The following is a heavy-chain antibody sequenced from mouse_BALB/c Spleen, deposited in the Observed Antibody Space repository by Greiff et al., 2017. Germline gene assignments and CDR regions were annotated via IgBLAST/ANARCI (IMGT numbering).Heavy chain of an antibody. Sequence: EVKLMESGPSLVKPSQTLSLTCSVTGDSITSGYWNWIRKFPGNKLEYMGYISYSGSTYYNPSLKSRISITRDTSKNQYYLQLNSVTTEDTATYDCARYRGDTGYAMDYWGQGTSVTVSS. J-gene: IGHJ4*01. CDR2: ISYSGST. V-gene: IGHV3-8*02. CDR3: ARYRGDTGYAMDY. D-gene: IGHD3-3*01. CDR1: GDSITSGY.